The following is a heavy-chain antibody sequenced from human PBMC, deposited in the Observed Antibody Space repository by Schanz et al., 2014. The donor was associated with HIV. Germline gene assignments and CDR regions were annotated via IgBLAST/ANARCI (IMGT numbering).Heavy chain of an antibody. Sequence: QVQLVQSGAEVKRPGASVKVSCNPSEGTFRHFGLSWVRQAPGQGLEWMGWMKPKNGDAGYAQRFQGRVTMTWDTSKSTGYMELSSLRSEDTAVYYCARGGYSAFQSIDYWGQGTMVTVSS. V-gene: IGHV1-8*02. CDR3: ARGGYSAFQSIDY. D-gene: IGHD1-26*01. CDR2: MKPKNGDA. J-gene: IGHJ4*02. CDR1: EGTFRHFG.